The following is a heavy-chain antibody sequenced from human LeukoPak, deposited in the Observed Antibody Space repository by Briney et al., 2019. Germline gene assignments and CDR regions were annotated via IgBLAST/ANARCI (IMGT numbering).Heavy chain of an antibody. D-gene: IGHD3-16*02. J-gene: IGHJ5*02. V-gene: IGHV4-31*03. CDR3: AREKDYDYVWGSYRYTET. CDR1: GGSISSGGYS. Sequence: SQTLSLTCTVSGGSISSGGYSWSWIRQHPGNGLEWIGYIYYSGSTYYNPSLKSRVTISVDTSKNQFSLKLSSVTAADTAVYYCAREKDYDYVWGSYRYTETWGQGTLVTVSS. CDR2: IYYSGST.